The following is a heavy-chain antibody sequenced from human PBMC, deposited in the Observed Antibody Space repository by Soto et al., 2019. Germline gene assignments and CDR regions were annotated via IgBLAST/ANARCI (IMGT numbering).Heavy chain of an antibody. D-gene: IGHD3-22*01. Sequence: GASVKVSCKASGCTFTSYYMHWVRQAPGQGLEWMGIINPSGGSTSYAQKFQGRVTMTRDTSTSTVYMELSSLRSEDTAVYYCARDWSITMIVVVNGYGMDVWGQGTTVTVSS. V-gene: IGHV1-46*01. J-gene: IGHJ6*02. CDR2: INPSGGST. CDR1: GCTFTSYY. CDR3: ARDWSITMIVVVNGYGMDV.